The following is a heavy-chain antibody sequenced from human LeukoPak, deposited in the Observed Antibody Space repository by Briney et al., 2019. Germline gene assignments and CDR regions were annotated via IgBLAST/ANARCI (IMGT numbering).Heavy chain of an antibody. CDR3: ARRATNSRITMVRGVIVAANNHHFDY. CDR2: INHSGST. D-gene: IGHD3-10*01. J-gene: IGHJ4*02. CDR1: GGSFSGYY. Sequence: SETLSLTCAVCGGSFSGYYWSWIRQPPGKGLEWIGEINHSGSTNYNPSLKSRVTISVDTSKNQFSLKLSSVTAADTAVYYCARRATNSRITMVRGVIVAANNHHFDYWGQGTLVTVSS. V-gene: IGHV4-34*01.